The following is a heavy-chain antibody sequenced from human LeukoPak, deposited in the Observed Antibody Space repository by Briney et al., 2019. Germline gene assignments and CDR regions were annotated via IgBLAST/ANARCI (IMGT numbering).Heavy chain of an antibody. J-gene: IGHJ6*02. D-gene: IGHD3-10*02. CDR2: ISYDGTNK. Sequence: GGSLRLSCAASGFTFSSYAMHWVRQAPGKGLEWVAVISYDGTNKYYADSVKGRFTISRDNSKNTLYLQMNSLRAEDTTVYYCARDVPYYYYGMDVWGLGTTVTVSS. CDR3: ARDVPYYYYGMDV. V-gene: IGHV3-30*04. CDR1: GFTFSSYA.